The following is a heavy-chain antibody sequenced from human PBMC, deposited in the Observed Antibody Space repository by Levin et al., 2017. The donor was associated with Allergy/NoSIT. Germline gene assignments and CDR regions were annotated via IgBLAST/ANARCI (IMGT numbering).Heavy chain of an antibody. CDR1: GDTFSKYT. Sequence: GASVKVSCKASGDTFSKYTISWVRQVPGQGLEWMGGVSPTFGTSNYAQKFQGRVTITADLSTNTAFMEVSSLRSEDTALYFCARQMSPGYSSTWYFDSWGQGTRVTVSS. V-gene: IGHV1-69*13. CDR2: VSPTFGTS. D-gene: IGHD6-13*01. J-gene: IGHJ4*02. CDR3: ARQMSPGYSSTWYFDS.